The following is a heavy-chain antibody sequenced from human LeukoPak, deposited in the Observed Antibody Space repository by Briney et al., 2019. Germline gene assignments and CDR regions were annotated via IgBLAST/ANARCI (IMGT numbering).Heavy chain of an antibody. V-gene: IGHV4-61*02. CDR3: ARDPTYNWNYH. CDR1: GVSVSSGNYY. J-gene: IGHJ5*02. CDR2: IYTSGST. Sequence: SQTLSLTCNVSGVSVSSGNYYWSWIRQPAGKGLEWIGRIYTSGSTNYNPSLKSRVTMSVDTSKNQFSLKLSSVTAADTAVYYCARDPTYNWNYHWGQGTLVTVSS.